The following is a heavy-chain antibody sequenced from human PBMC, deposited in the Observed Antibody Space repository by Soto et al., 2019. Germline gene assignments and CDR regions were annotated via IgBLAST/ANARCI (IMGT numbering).Heavy chain of an antibody. D-gene: IGHD3-10*01. V-gene: IGHV4-61*01. J-gene: IGHJ4*02. CDR3: ARDYYGWRLKC. Sequence: QVQLQESGPGLVKPSETLSLTCTVSGGSVSSGSYYWSWIRQPPGKGLEWIGYIYYSGSTNYNPSRKSRVNRAVDTSKNQFSLKQTYVTAADTAASYCARDYYGWRLKCWGQGTLVTVSS. CDR2: IYYSGST. CDR1: GGSVSSGSYY.